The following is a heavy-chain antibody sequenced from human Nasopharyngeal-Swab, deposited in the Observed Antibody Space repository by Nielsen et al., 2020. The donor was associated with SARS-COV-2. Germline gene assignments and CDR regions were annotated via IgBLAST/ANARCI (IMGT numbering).Heavy chain of an antibody. J-gene: IGHJ3*02. CDR1: GFTFSSYA. Sequence: GESLKISCAASGFTFSSYAMSWVRQAPGKGLEWVSAISGSGGSTYYADSVKGRFTISRDNSKNTLYLQMNSLRAEDTAVYYCARDVPLRYFDWRSENAFDIWGQGTMVTVSS. CDR2: ISGSGGST. V-gene: IGHV3-23*01. CDR3: ARDVPLRYFDWRSENAFDI. D-gene: IGHD3-9*01.